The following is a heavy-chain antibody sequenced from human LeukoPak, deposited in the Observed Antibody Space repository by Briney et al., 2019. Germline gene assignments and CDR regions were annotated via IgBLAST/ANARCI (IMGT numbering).Heavy chain of an antibody. D-gene: IGHD3-22*01. Sequence: GGSLRLFCAASGLTVSSNYMSWVRQAPGKGLEWVSVIYSGGSTYYADSVKGRFTISRHNSKNTLYLQMNSLRAEDTAVYYCARAAPNYDSSGHYPYYFDYWGQGTLVTVSS. CDR2: IYSGGST. J-gene: IGHJ4*02. CDR3: ARAAPNYDSSGHYPYYFDY. CDR1: GLTVSSNY. V-gene: IGHV3-53*04.